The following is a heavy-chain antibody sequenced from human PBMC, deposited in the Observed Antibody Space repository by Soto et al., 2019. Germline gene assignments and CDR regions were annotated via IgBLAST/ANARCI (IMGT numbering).Heavy chain of an antibody. J-gene: IGHJ6*02. CDR2: ISGSGGST. CDR1: GFTFSSYA. D-gene: IGHD3-3*01. CDR3: AKDRAGFLEWFGDMDV. Sequence: HPGGSLRLSCAASGFTFSSYAMSWVRQAPGKGLEWVSAISGSGGSTYYADSVKGRFTISRDNSKNTLYLQMNSLRVEDTAVYYCAKDRAGFLEWFGDMDVWGQGTTVTVSS. V-gene: IGHV3-23*01.